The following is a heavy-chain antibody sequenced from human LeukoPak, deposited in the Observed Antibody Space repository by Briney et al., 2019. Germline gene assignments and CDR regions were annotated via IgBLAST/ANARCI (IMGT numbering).Heavy chain of an antibody. CDR1: GGSTSSGDYY. J-gene: IGHJ4*02. Sequence: SETLSLTCTVSGGSTSSGDYYWSWIRQPPGKGLEWIGYIYYSGSTYYNPSLKGRVTISVDTSKNQFSLKLSSVTAADTAVYYCARNGGNSDFDYWGQGTLVTVSS. CDR3: ARNGGNSDFDY. D-gene: IGHD4-23*01. V-gene: IGHV4-30-4*01. CDR2: IYYSGST.